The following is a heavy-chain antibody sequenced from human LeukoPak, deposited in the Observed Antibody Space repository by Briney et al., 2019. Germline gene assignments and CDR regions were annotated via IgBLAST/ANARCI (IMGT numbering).Heavy chain of an antibody. D-gene: IGHD1-26*01. CDR3: ARGGGELNPFDY. CDR1: GYTFTGYY. Sequence: ASVKVSCKASGYTFTGYYTHWVRQVPGQGLEWMGWISAYNGNTNYAQKLQGRVTMTTDTSTSTAYMELRSLRSDDTALYYCARGGGELNPFDYWGQGTLVTVSS. J-gene: IGHJ4*02. V-gene: IGHV1-18*04. CDR2: ISAYNGNT.